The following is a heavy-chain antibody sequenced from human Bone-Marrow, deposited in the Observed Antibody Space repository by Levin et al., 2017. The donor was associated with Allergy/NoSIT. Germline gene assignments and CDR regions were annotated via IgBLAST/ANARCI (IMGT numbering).Heavy chain of an antibody. V-gene: IGHV3-23*01. Sequence: GGSLRLSCAASGFTFSSSAMSWVRQSPGMGLEWVSAISGSGGTTFYADSVKGRFTISRDTSKNTLYLQMNSLSAEDTAVYYCANNKGKLELPSDYWGQGTLVTVSS. J-gene: IGHJ4*02. D-gene: IGHD1-7*01. CDR3: ANNKGKLELPSDY. CDR1: GFTFSSSA. CDR2: ISGSGGTT.